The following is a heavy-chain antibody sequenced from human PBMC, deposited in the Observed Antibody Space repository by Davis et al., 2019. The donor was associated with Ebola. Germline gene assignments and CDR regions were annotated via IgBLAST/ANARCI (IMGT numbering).Heavy chain of an antibody. CDR2: IYPGDSDT. D-gene: IGHD3-10*01. Sequence: GESLKISCKGSGYSFTSYWIAWVRQLPGKGLEWMGIIYPGDSDTRYSPSCRGQVTISADKSFSTAYLQWSGLKASDTAMYYCARMGKSYYDSLWDYWGQGTLVTVSS. CDR3: ARMGKSYYDSLWDY. J-gene: IGHJ4*02. V-gene: IGHV5-51*01. CDR1: GYSFTSYW.